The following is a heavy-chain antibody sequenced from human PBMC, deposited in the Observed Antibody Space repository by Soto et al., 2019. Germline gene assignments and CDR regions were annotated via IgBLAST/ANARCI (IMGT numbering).Heavy chain of an antibody. CDR1: GFSLSADGVG. D-gene: IGHD2-2*01. J-gene: IGHJ3*01. CDR3: AHAYGRTSWPNDAFDV. Sequence: QITLTESGPTLVKPTQTLTLTCTFSGFSLSADGVGVAWIRQPPGKALEWLALIYWDDDKRYSPSLKNRLTITKDTPKNNVVITMTNMDPVDTATYSCAHAYGRTSWPNDAFDVWGQGTVVTVSS. V-gene: IGHV2-5*02. CDR2: IYWDDDK.